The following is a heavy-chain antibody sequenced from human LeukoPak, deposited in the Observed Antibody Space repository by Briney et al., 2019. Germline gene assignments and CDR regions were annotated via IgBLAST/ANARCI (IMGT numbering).Heavy chain of an antibody. Sequence: SKTLSLTCTVSGGSISSYYWSWIRQPPGKGLEWLGYNYSSGGSKYNPSLRSRVTISVDTSQHQFSLKMSSVTAADTAVYYCARVLNSGYSDYWGQGTLVTVSS. CDR2: NYSSGGS. CDR3: ARVLNSGYSDY. J-gene: IGHJ4*02. V-gene: IGHV4-59*01. CDR1: GGSISSYY. D-gene: IGHD1-26*01.